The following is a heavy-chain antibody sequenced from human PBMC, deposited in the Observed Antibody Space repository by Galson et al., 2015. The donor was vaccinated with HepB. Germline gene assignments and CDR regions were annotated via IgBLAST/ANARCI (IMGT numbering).Heavy chain of an antibody. CDR3: ARYCSGGSCFGWFDP. CDR2: IIPIFGTA. V-gene: IGHV1-69*13. D-gene: IGHD2-15*01. CDR1: GGTFSSYA. J-gene: IGHJ5*02. Sequence: SVKVSCKASGGTFSSYAISWVRQAPGQGLEWMGGIIPIFGTANYAQKFQGRVTITADESTSTAYMELSSLRSEDTAVYYCARYCSGGSCFGWFDPWGQGTLVTVSS.